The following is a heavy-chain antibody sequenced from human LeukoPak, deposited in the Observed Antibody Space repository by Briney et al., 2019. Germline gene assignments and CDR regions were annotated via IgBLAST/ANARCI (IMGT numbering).Heavy chain of an antibody. Sequence: SETLSLTCTVSGGSISSSSYYWGWIRQPPGKGLEWIGSIYYSGSTYYNPSLKSRVTISVDTSKNPFSLKLSSVTAADTAVYYCARRRYSSGWPFDYWGQGTLVTVSS. J-gene: IGHJ4*02. CDR1: GGSISSSSYY. CDR3: ARRRYSSGWPFDY. D-gene: IGHD6-19*01. CDR2: IYYSGST. V-gene: IGHV4-39*01.